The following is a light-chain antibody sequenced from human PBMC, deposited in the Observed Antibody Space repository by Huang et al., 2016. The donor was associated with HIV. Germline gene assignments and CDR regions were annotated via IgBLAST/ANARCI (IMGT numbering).Light chain of an antibody. CDR2: GAS. V-gene: IGKV3D-15*01. J-gene: IGKJ2*01. CDR3: LQYNNWPQT. CDR1: QSISSN. Sequence: EIVMTQSPATLSVSPGERATLSCRASQSISSNLAWYQPKPGQAPSLLIYGASIRAAGIPDRFSGSVSGTEFTFTISSLQSEDFAVYYCLQYNNWPQTFGQGTKLEIK.